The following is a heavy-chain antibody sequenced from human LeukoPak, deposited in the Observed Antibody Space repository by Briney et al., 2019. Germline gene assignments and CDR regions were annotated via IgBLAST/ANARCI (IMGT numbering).Heavy chain of an antibody. Sequence: GGSLRLSCAASGFSFSSYGMSWVRQAPGKGLEWVSGISDSGDSTYYADSVKGRFTISRDISKNTLFLQMNSLRAEDTAVYYCAKDRRLAAFDYGGQGTLVTVSS. CDR1: GFSFSSYG. CDR2: ISDSGDST. CDR3: AKDRRLAAFDY. D-gene: IGHD6-25*01. V-gene: IGHV3-23*01. J-gene: IGHJ4*02.